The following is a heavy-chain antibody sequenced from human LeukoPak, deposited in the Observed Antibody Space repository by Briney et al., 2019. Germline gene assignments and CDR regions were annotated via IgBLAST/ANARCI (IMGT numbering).Heavy chain of an antibody. V-gene: IGHV3-23*01. Sequence: GGSLRLSCAASGFTFSSYAMSWVRQAPGKGLEWVSGIGGSGGSTYYADSVKGRFTISRDNSKNTLYLQMNSLRAEDTALYYCAKDQELGATIRARTSDYWGQGTLVTVSS. CDR2: IGGSGGST. J-gene: IGHJ4*02. CDR3: AKDQELGATIRARTSDY. D-gene: IGHD5-12*01. CDR1: GFTFSSYA.